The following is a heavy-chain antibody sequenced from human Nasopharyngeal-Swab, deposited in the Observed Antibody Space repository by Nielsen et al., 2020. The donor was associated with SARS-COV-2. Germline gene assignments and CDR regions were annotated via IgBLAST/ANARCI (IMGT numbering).Heavy chain of an antibody. D-gene: IGHD6-19*01. CDR1: GGSISSSSYY. CDR2: IYYSGST. CDR3: ARHQREAVAGTGVDY. V-gene: IGHV4-39*01. J-gene: IGHJ4*02. Sequence: SETLSLTCTVPGGSISSSSYYWGWIRQPPGKGLEWIGSIYYSGSTYYNPSLKSRVTISVDTSKNQFSLKLSSVTAADTAVYYGARHQREAVAGTGVDYWGQGTLVTVSS.